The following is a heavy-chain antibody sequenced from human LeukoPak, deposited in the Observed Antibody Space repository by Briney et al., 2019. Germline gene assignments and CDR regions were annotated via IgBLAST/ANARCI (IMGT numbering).Heavy chain of an antibody. CDR2: IYIGGST. V-gene: IGHV4-4*07. CDR3: ARESGSTYYLDAFDM. CDR1: GGFINSYY. D-gene: IGHD2-15*01. J-gene: IGHJ3*02. Sequence: SETLSLTCTVSGGFINSYYWSWIRQPAGKGLEWIGRIYIGGSTNYNPSLKSRVTISVDTSKNQFSLKLTSVTAADTAVYYCARESGSTYYLDAFDMWGQGTMVTVSS.